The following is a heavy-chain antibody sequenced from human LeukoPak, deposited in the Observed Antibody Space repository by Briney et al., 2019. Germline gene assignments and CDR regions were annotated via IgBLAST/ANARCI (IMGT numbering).Heavy chain of an antibody. CDR2: ISAYNGNT. V-gene: IGHV1-18*01. Sequence: GASVKVSCKASGYTFTSYGISWVRQAPGQGLGWMGLISAYNGNTNYAQKLQGRVTMTTDTSTSKAYMELRSLISDDTAVYYCARRYQDDFWSGYFAYYMDVWGKGTTVTVSS. CDR1: GYTFTSYG. D-gene: IGHD3-3*01. J-gene: IGHJ6*03. CDR3: ARRYQDDFWSGYFAYYMDV.